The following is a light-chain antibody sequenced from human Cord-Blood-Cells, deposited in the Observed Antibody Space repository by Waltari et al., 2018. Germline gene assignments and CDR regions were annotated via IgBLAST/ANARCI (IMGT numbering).Light chain of an antibody. V-gene: IGLV2-8*01. CDR1: SSDVGGYNY. J-gene: IGLJ3*02. Sequence: QSALTQPPSASGSPGQSVTISCTGTSSDVGGYNYVSWYPQHPGKAPKLMIYEVSKRPSGVPDRFSGSKSGNTASLTVSGLQAEDEADYYCSSYAGSMVFGGGTKLTVL. CDR3: SSYAGSMV. CDR2: EVS.